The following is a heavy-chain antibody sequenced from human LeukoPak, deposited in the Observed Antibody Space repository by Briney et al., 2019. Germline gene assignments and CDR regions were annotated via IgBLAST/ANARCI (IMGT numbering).Heavy chain of an antibody. CDR2: IIPILGIA. J-gene: IGHJ4*02. V-gene: IGHV1-69*04. D-gene: IGHD3-22*01. CDR1: GGTFSSYA. Sequence: SVKVSCKASGGTFSSYAISWVRQAPGQGLEWMGRIIPILGIANYAQKFQGRVTITADKSTSTAYMELSSLRSEDTAVYYCARDFYYDSIPDDYWGQGTLVTVSS. CDR3: ARDFYYDSIPDDY.